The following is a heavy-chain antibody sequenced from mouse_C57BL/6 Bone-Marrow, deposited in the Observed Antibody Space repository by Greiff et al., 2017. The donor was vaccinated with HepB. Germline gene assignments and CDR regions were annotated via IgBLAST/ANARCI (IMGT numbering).Heavy chain of an antibody. CDR3: ARGGDGSCYDYDGFAY. CDR2: IYPGSGST. D-gene: IGHD2-4*01. CDR1: GYTFTSYW. V-gene: IGHV1-55*01. J-gene: IGHJ3*01. Sequence: QVQLQQPGAELVKPGASVKMSCKASGYTFTSYWITWVQQRPGQGLEWIGDIYPGSGSTNYNEKFKSKATLTVDTSSSTAYMQLSSLTSEDSAVYDCARGGDGSCYDYDGFAYWGQGTLVTVSA.